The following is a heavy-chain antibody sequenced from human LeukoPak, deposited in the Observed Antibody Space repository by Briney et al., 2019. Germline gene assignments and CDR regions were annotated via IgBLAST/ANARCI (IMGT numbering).Heavy chain of an antibody. J-gene: IGHJ4*02. CDR3: AKEGYYGSGSFPDS. V-gene: IGHV3-30*02. CDR2: IRYDGSNK. CDR1: GFTFSSYG. D-gene: IGHD3-10*01. Sequence: GGSLRLSCAASGFTFSSYGMHWVRQAPGKGLEWVAFIRYDGSNKYYADSVKGRFTISRDNSKNTLYLQMNSLRAEDTAVYYCAKEGYYGSGSFPDSWGQGTLVTVSS.